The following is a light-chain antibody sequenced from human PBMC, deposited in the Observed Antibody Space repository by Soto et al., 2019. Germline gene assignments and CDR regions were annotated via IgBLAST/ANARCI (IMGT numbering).Light chain of an antibody. CDR1: QTISSW. Sequence: DIQMTQSPSTLSGTVGDRVTIPCRASQTISSWLAWYQQKPGKAPKLLIYKASTLNSGVPSRFSGSGSGAEYTLIISSLQPDDFATYYCQHYNSYSEAFGQGTKVQLK. V-gene: IGKV1-5*03. J-gene: IGKJ1*01. CDR3: QHYNSYSEA. CDR2: KAS.